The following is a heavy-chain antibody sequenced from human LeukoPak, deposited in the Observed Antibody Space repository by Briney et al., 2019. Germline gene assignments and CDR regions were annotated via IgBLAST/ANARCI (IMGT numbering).Heavy chain of an antibody. V-gene: IGHV1-24*01. J-gene: IGHJ3*01. CDR2: FEPEDGET. D-gene: IGHD3-10*01. Sequence: ASVKVSCKVSGNTLSDLSIHWVRQAPGKGLEWMGGFEPEDGETLYAQKFQGRVTMTEDTSTDTAYMELSGLRSEDTAIYFCANLRGGITCCDAFDVWGQGTVVIVSS. CDR3: ANLRGGITCCDAFDV. CDR1: GNTLSDLS.